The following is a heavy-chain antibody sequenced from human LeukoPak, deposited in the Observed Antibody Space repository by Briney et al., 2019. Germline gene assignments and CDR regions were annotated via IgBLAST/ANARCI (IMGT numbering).Heavy chain of an antibody. V-gene: IGHV3-11*01. Sequence: GGSLRLPCAASGFTFSDYYMSWIRQAPGKGLEWVSYISSSGSTIYYADSVKGRFTISRDNAKNSLYLQMNSLRAEDTAVYYCARRGAIAARPFDYWGQGTLVTVSS. CDR2: ISSSGSTI. CDR3: ARRGAIAARPFDY. D-gene: IGHD6-6*01. CDR1: GFTFSDYY. J-gene: IGHJ4*02.